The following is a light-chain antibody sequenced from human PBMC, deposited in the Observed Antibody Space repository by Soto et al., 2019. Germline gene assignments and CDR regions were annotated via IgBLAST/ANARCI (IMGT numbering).Light chain of an antibody. V-gene: IGLV2-14*01. CDR2: EVS. Sequence: QSALTQPASVSGSPGQSITISCTGTSSDVGGYNYVSWYQQHPGKAPKLMIYEVSNRPSGVSNRFSGSKSGNTASLTLSGLQSEDEADYYCSSYTSRSTHVFGTGTKLTVL. CDR3: SSYTSRSTHV. CDR1: SSDVGGYNY. J-gene: IGLJ1*01.